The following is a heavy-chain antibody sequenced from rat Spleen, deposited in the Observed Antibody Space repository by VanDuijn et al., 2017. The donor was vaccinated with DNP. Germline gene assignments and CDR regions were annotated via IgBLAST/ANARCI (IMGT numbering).Heavy chain of an antibody. Sequence: EVQLQESGPGLVKPSQSLSLTCSVTGYSITSNYWGWIRKFPGSEMEWIGHISYGGNTRYNPSLKSRISITRDTSKNQFFLQVNSGTTEDTATYYCASTQFSGDVNWFAYWGQGTLVTVSS. J-gene: IGHJ3*01. D-gene: IGHD1-1*01. V-gene: IGHV3-1*01. CDR1: GYSITSNY. CDR3: ASTQFSGDVNWFAY. CDR2: ISYGGNT.